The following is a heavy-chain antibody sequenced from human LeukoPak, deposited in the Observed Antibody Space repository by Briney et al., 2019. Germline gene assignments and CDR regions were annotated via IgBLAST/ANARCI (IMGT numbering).Heavy chain of an antibody. CDR1: GFTFSDHY. Sequence: GGSLRLSCAASGFTFSDHYIDWVRQAPGKGLQWVGRSRNKANSYTTEYAASVKGRFIISRDDSESSLYLQMNSLTAEDTAVYYCARERGDKYYYDSSGYFQFDYWGQGTLVTVSS. J-gene: IGHJ4*02. CDR3: ARERGDKYYYDSSGYFQFDY. CDR2: SRNKANSYTT. D-gene: IGHD3-22*01. V-gene: IGHV3-72*01.